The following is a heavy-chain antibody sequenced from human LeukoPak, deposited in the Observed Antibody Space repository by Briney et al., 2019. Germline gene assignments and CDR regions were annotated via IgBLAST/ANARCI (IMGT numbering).Heavy chain of an antibody. CDR1: GGSFGYFS. CDR3: ATQMTRPKAEFFHH. D-gene: IGHD5-24*01. Sequence: SVKVSCKASGGSFGYFSVNWLRQAPGQGPEWMGDIVAFFETANYAQNFQGRVTITADKATGTAYMELNSLKSADTAVYFCATQMTRPKAEFFHHWGQGTSVIVSS. CDR2: IVAFFETA. V-gene: IGHV1-69*06. J-gene: IGHJ1*01.